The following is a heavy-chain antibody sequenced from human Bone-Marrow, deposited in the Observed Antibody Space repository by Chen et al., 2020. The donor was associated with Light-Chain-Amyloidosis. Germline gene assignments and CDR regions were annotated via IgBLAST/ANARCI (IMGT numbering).Heavy chain of an antibody. D-gene: IGHD5-12*01. J-gene: IGHJ4*02. CDR1: GYTFPNYW. CDR2: IYPDDSDA. CDR3: AGRRDGYNFDY. Sequence: EVQLEQSGPEVKKPGESLKISCKGSGYTFPNYWIGWVRQMPGKGLEWMGVIYPDDSDARYSPSFGGQITISADKSITTAFLPWRSLKASDTAMYYCAGRRDGYNFDYWSQGTLVTVSS. V-gene: IGHV5-51*01.